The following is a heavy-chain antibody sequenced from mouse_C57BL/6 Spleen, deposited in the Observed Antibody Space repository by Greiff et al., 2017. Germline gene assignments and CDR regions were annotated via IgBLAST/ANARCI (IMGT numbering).Heavy chain of an antibody. V-gene: IGHV1-50*01. CDR1: GYTFTSYW. CDR3: ARSAPGPSAWFAY. CDR2: IDPSDSYT. J-gene: IGHJ3*01. Sequence: VQLQQPGAELVKPGASVQLSCKASGYTFTSYWMQWVKQRPGQGLEWIGEIDPSDSYTNYNQKFKGKATLTVDTSSSTAYMQLSSLTSEDSAVYYCARSAPGPSAWFAYWGQGTLVTVSA. D-gene: IGHD3-3*01.